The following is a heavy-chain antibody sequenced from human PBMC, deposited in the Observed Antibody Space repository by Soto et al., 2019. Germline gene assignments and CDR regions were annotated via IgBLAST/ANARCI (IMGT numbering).Heavy chain of an antibody. CDR1: GFTCDEYA. J-gene: IGHJ5*02. D-gene: IGHD2-2*02. V-gene: IGHV3-9*01. CDR3: AGFPQDIVAVPAAIP. Sequence: SLRLSCAASGFTCDEYAMHWVRQARGKGLEWVSGISGNSGSIGYADSVKGRFTISRDNAKNSLYLQMNSLRAEDTALYYCAGFPQDIVAVPAAIPWGQGTLVTVSS. CDR2: ISGNSGSI.